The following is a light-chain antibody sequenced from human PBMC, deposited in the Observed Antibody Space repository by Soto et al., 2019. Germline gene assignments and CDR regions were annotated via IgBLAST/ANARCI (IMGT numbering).Light chain of an antibody. V-gene: IGKV1-39*01. Sequence: DIQMTQSPSSLSASVGDRVTITCRASQSISSYLNWYQRKPGKAPKLLIYGVSSLHSGVPSRFSGSGSETDFTLTISSLKPEDFATYYCQQSYSNPRTFGQGTKVDIK. CDR2: GVS. CDR3: QQSYSNPRT. J-gene: IGKJ1*01. CDR1: QSISSY.